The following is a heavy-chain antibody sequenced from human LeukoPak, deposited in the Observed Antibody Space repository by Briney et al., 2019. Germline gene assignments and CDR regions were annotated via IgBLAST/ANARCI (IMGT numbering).Heavy chain of an antibody. J-gene: IGHJ4*02. D-gene: IGHD6-25*01. V-gene: IGHV6-1*01. CDR1: GDSVSSNSAT. Sequence: SQTLSLTCAISGDSVSSNSATWNWIRQSPSRGLEWLGRTYYRSKWYNDCGVSVKSRITINPDTSKNQFSLQLKSVTPEDTAVYYCARAMRKAAAGTFYFDYWGQGTLVTVSS. CDR2: TYYRSKWYN. CDR3: ARAMRKAAAGTFYFDY.